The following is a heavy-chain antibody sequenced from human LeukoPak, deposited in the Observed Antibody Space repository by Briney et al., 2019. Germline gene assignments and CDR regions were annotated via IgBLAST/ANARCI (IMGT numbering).Heavy chain of an antibody. V-gene: IGHV1-3*01. Sequence: SVKLSCKASGYTFTNYAIHCVRDAPGQRLEWIVWINAGHGNTKYSQKFQGRVTITRDTSASTVYMEVSSLRSEDTAVYCCARAPGGDYWGQGTLVTVSS. D-gene: IGHD3-16*01. J-gene: IGHJ4*02. CDR3: ARAPGGDY. CDR2: INAGHGNT. CDR1: GYTFTNYA.